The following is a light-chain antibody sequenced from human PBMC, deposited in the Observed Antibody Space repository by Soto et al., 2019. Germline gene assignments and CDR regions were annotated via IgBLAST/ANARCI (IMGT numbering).Light chain of an antibody. CDR3: QQYGSSPPALA. CDR1: QSVSSNC. J-gene: IGKJ1*01. Sequence: DIVLTQSPDTLSLSPGEGATLSCRASQSVSSNCLAWYQQKPGQAPRLLIYGASSRATGIPDRFSASGSGTDFTLSISRLEPGDSAVYYCQQYGSSPPALAFGQGTKVEI. V-gene: IGKV3-20*01. CDR2: GAS.